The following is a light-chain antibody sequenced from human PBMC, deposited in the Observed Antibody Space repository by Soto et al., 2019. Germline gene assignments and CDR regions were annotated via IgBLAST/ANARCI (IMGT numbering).Light chain of an antibody. CDR3: QQYNYWPLT. V-gene: IGKV3-15*01. J-gene: IGKJ4*01. CDR1: QSVRSN. CDR2: DAS. Sequence: VTHSPATLSVSPKERATLSCRASQSVRSNLAWYQQKPGQAPRLLIYDASTRATGIPARFSGSGCGTEFTLTISSLQSEDFAVYCCQQYNYWPLTFGGGTKVDI.